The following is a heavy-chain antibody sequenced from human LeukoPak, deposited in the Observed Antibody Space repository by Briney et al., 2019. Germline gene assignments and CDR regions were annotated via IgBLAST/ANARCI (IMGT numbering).Heavy chain of an antibody. CDR3: ARDPGYCSSTSCPPSG. D-gene: IGHD2-2*01. CDR1: GFTVSSNY. J-gene: IGHJ4*02. V-gene: IGHV3-53*04. CDR2: IYSGGST. Sequence: GGSLRLSCAASGFTVSSNYMSWVRQAPGKGLEWVSVIYSGGSTYYADSVKVRFTISRHNSKNTLYLQMNSLRAEDTAVYYCARDPGYCSSTSCPPSGWGQGTLVTVSS.